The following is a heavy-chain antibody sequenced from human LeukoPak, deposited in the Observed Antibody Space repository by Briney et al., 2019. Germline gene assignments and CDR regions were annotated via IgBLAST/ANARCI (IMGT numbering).Heavy chain of an antibody. Sequence: GGSLRLSYAASGFTFSSYAMSWVRRAPGKGLEWVSGISGSGGSTYYADSVKGRFTISRDNARNSLYLQMNSLRAEDPAVYYCARAMYGSRGYWSSGVGGDAFDIWGQGTMVTVSS. CDR3: ARAMYGSRGYWSSGVGGDAFDI. V-gene: IGHV3-23*01. J-gene: IGHJ3*02. CDR1: GFTFSSYA. D-gene: IGHD3-22*01. CDR2: ISGSGGST.